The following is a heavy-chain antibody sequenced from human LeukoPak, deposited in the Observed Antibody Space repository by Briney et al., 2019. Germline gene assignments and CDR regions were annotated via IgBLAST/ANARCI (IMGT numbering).Heavy chain of an antibody. CDR1: GYTFTGYY. D-gene: IGHD2-21*02. Sequence: VASVKVSCKASGYTFTGYYMHWVRQAPGQGLEWMGWINPNSGGTNYAQKFQGRVTMTRDMSTSTVYMELSSLRSEDTAVYYCARGAYCGGDCYPFLLSKEDAFDIWGQGTMVTVSS. CDR2: INPNSGGT. CDR3: ARGAYCGGDCYPFLLSKEDAFDI. J-gene: IGHJ3*02. V-gene: IGHV1-2*02.